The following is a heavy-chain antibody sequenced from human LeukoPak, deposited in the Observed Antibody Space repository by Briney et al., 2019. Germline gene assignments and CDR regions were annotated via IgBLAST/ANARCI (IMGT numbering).Heavy chain of an antibody. CDR2: MNPNSGNT. D-gene: IGHD6-13*01. Sequence: ASVKVSCKASGYTFTSYDINWVRQATGQGLEWMGWMNPNSGNTGYAQKFQGRVTMTRNTSISTAYMELSSLRSEDTAVYYCARVDSSSGGWFDPWGQGTLATVSS. V-gene: IGHV1-8*01. J-gene: IGHJ5*02. CDR3: ARVDSSSGGWFDP. CDR1: GYTFTSYD.